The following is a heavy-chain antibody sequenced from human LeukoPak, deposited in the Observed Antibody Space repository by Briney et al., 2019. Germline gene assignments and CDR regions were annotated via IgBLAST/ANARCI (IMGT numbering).Heavy chain of an antibody. V-gene: IGHV3-66*01. J-gene: IGHJ4*02. Sequence: GGSLRLSCAASGFTVSSNYMSWVRQAPGKGLEWVSVIYSGGSTYYADSVKGRFTISRDNSKNTLYLQMNSLRAEDTAVYYCARDPGYSGYALDYWGQGTLVTVSS. CDR2: IYSGGST. D-gene: IGHD5-12*01. CDR3: ARDPGYSGYALDY. CDR1: GFTVSSNY.